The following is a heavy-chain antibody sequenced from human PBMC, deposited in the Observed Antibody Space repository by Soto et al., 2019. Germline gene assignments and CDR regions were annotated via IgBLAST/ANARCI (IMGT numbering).Heavy chain of an antibody. CDR1: RGPISSGTNY. J-gene: IGHJ4*02. V-gene: IGHV4-39*01. D-gene: IGHD6-25*01. CDR3: EKQEAGWYFDS. CDR2: IYYSGST. Sequence: PSETLSLTCTVSRGPISSGTNYWAWIRQPPGKGLEWIANIYYSGSTFYNPSLKSRVTISLDTSKNQFSLKLRSVTAADTAVYYCEKQEAGWYFDSWGQGTLVTVPS.